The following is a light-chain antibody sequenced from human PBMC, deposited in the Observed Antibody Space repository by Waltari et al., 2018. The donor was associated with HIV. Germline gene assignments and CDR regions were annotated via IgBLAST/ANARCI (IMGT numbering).Light chain of an antibody. V-gene: IGLV1-40*01. CDR2: DIN. J-gene: IGLJ2*01. CDR3: QSYDSSLSVI. CDR1: SSNIGAGYG. Sequence: QPELTQPPSVSGAPGQTVTISCTGSSSNIGAGYGVHWYQRLPGAAPKLLIDDINNRPAGVPDRFSGSKAGTSSSLAITGRQVEDEGDYFGQSYDSSLSVIFGGGTKLTVL.